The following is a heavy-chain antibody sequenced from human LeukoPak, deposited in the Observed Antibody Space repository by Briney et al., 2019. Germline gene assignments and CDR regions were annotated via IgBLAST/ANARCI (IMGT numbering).Heavy chain of an antibody. Sequence: ASVKVSCKASGYTFTGYYMHWVRRAPGQGLEWMGWINPNSGGTNYAQKFQGWVTMTRDTSISTAYMELSRLRSDDTAVYYCARGSSTSYDAFDIWGQGTMVTVSS. CDR3: ARGSSTSYDAFDI. D-gene: IGHD2-2*01. CDR1: GYTFTGYY. J-gene: IGHJ3*02. V-gene: IGHV1-2*04. CDR2: INPNSGGT.